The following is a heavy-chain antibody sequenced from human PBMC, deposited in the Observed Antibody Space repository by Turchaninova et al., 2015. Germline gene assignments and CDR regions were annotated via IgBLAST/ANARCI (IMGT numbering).Heavy chain of an antibody. D-gene: IGHD1-26*01. CDR1: GYSFTGYD. CDR3: ARDPYIVGDY. J-gene: IGHJ4*02. V-gene: IGHV1-2*06. Sequence: LVQSGPEVKKPGASMKISCKASGYSFTGYDLHWVRQAPGQGLEWRGRIRNSGVTNYAQDFQGRGTMTRDTSINTAYMARSGLTSDDTAVYYCARDPYIVGDYWGQGTLVTVSS. CDR2: IRNSGVT.